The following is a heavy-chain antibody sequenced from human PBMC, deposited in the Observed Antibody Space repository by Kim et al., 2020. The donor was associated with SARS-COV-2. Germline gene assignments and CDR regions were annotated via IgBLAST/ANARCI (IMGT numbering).Heavy chain of an antibody. V-gene: IGHV4-34*04. CDR3: ARGFPFYYGSGSKPIDY. D-gene: IGHD3-10*01. Sequence: LKSRATISVNTSKNQFSLKLNSVTAADTAVYYCARGFPFYYGSGSKPIDYWGQGTLVTVSS. J-gene: IGHJ4*02.